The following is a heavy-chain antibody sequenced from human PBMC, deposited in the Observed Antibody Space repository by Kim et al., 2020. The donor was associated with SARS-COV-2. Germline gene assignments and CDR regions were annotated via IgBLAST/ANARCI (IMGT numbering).Heavy chain of an antibody. D-gene: IGHD6-13*01. CDR2: IWYDGSNK. CDR1: GFTFSSYG. CDR3: ARGIAAAGTDSSDFDY. V-gene: IGHV3-33*01. J-gene: IGHJ4*02. Sequence: GGSLRLSCAASGFTFSSYGMHWVRQAPGKGLEWVAVIWYDGSNKYYADSVKGRFTISRDNSKNTLYLQMNSLRAEDTAVYYCARGIAAAGTDSSDFDYWGQGTLVTVSS.